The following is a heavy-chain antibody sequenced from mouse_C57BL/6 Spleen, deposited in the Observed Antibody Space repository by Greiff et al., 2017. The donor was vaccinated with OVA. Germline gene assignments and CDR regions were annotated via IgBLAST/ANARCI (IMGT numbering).Heavy chain of an antibody. CDR2: IWTGGGT. CDR1: GFSLTSYA. D-gene: IGHD2-4*01. V-gene: IGHV2-9-1*01. J-gene: IGHJ4*01. Sequence: QVQLKEPGPGLVAPSQSLSITCTVSGFSLTSYAISWVRQPPGKGLEWLGVIWTGGGTNYNSALKSRLSISKDNSKSQVFLKMNSLQTDDTARYYCARNRGGYYDYDEGAMDYWGQGTSVTVSS. CDR3: ARNRGGYYDYDEGAMDY.